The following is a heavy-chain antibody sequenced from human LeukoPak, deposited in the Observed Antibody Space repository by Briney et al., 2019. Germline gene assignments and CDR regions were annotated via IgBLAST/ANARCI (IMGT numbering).Heavy chain of an antibody. CDR1: GFTFDDYG. Sequence: PGGSERLYCAASGFTFDDYGMSWVRQAPGKGLEWISGVNWNGGSTGYADSVKGRFTISRDNAKNPLYLQMNSLRAEDTALYYCVRDRCSSTSCHDSPNWFDPWGQGTLVIVSS. CDR2: VNWNGGST. J-gene: IGHJ5*02. V-gene: IGHV3-20*04. CDR3: VRDRCSSTSCHDSPNWFDP. D-gene: IGHD2-2*01.